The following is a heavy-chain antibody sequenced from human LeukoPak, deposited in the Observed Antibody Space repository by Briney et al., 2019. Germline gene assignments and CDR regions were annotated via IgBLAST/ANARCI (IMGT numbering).Heavy chain of an antibody. CDR2: IYYSGST. CDR3: ARVSVLMVYAIDY. J-gene: IGHJ4*02. CDR1: GGSISSSNYY. D-gene: IGHD2-8*01. V-gene: IGHV4-61*10. Sequence: SETLSLTCTVSGGSISSSNYYWNWIRQPAGKGLEWIGRIYYSGSTNYNPSLKSRVTISVDTSKNQFSLKLSSVTAADTAVYYCARVSVLMVYAIDYWGQGTLVTVSS.